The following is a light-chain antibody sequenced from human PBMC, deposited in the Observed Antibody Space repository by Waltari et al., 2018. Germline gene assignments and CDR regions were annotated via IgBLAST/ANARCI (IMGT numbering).Light chain of an antibody. J-gene: IGLJ2*01. V-gene: IGLV2-14*03. Sequence: QSALTQPASVSGSPGQSITISCSGSSSDVGGYNYVAWYQQHPGKAPKLMIYDVTIRPAGVSNRFSGSKSGYTASLTISGLQADDEADYYCTSYTSTSTLVVFGVGTKLTVL. CDR1: SSDVGGYNY. CDR3: TSYTSTSTLVV. CDR2: DVT.